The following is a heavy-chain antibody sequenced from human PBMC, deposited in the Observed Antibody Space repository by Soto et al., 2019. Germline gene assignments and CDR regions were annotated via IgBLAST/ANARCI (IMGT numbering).Heavy chain of an antibody. CDR3: ARESVLWFGELSAVAPFDY. CDR2: ISYDGSNK. CDR1: GFTFSSYG. Sequence: GGSLRLSCAASGFTFSSYGMHWVRQAPGKGLEWVAVISYDGSNKYYADSVKGRFTISRDNAKNSLYLQMNSLRAEDTAVYYCARESVLWFGELSAVAPFDYWGQGTLVTVSS. V-gene: IGHV3-30*03. J-gene: IGHJ4*02. D-gene: IGHD3-10*01.